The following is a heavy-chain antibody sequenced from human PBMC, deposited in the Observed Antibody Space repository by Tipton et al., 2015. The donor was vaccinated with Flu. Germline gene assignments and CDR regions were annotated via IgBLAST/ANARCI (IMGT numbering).Heavy chain of an antibody. CDR2: ISRSGDYI. CDR1: GFTFSSYS. J-gene: IGHJ4*02. CDR3: ARDENGYNVFEF. V-gene: IGHV3-21*01. Sequence: SLRLSCAASGFTFSSYSMNWVRQAPGKGLEWVSSISRSGDYIYYADSVKGRFTISRDNGKKSLYLQMNSLRADDTALYYCARDENGYNVFEFWGQGTLVTVSS. D-gene: IGHD5-24*01.